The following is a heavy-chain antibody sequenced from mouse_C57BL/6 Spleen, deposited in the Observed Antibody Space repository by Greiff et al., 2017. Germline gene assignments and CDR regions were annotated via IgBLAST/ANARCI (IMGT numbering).Heavy chain of an antibody. V-gene: IGHV5-15*01. Sequence: EVQRVESGGGLVQPGGSLKLSCAASGFTFSDYGMAWVRQAPRKGPEWVAFISNLAYSIYYADTVTGRFTISRENAKNTLYLEMSSLRTEESAMYYCARRSTVEAMDYWGQGTSVTVSS. CDR1: GFTFSDYG. CDR2: ISNLAYSI. CDR3: ARRSTVEAMDY. J-gene: IGHJ4*01. D-gene: IGHD1-1*01.